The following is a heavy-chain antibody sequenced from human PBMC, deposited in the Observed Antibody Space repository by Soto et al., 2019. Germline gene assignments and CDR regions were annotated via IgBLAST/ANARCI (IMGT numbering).Heavy chain of an antibody. CDR3: VRDQDASWYTRYSDY. Sequence: EVQLVESGGGLVQPGGSLRLSCAASGFTFSIYNMNWVRQAPGKGLEWVSYISSSSSIIYYADSVKGRFTISRDDAKNSLYLQMNSLRAEDTAVYFCVRDQDASWYTRYSDYWGQGTLVTVSS. V-gene: IGHV3-48*01. CDR1: GFTFSIYN. D-gene: IGHD6-13*01. J-gene: IGHJ4*02. CDR2: ISSSSSII.